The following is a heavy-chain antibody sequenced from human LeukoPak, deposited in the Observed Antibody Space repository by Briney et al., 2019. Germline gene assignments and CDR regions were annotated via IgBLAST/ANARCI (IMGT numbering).Heavy chain of an antibody. CDR2: IGSSGETI. V-gene: IGHV3-48*01. Sequence: GGSLRLSCAAAGFTLSSYSMNWDRQAPGRGLEWVSYIGSSGETIHYADSVKCRFITSRDTAHNSLYLQMNSLRAEDTAIYYCVKDRTAYCGASCDCDLDTWGQRTVVTVSS. D-gene: IGHD2-21*01. J-gene: IGHJ3*02. CDR3: VKDRTAYCGASCDCDLDT. CDR1: GFTLSSYS.